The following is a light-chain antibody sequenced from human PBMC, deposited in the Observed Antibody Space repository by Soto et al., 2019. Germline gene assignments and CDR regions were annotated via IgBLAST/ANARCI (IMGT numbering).Light chain of an antibody. CDR2: DAS. V-gene: IGKV1-5*01. CDR1: QSINSW. J-gene: IGKJ1*01. Sequence: DIQMTQSPSTLSASVGDRVTITCRASQSINSWLAWYQQKPGKAPQILIYDASTLKSGVPSRFSASGSGTEFTLIISSLQPDDFATYYCQQYTSYSWTFGHGTKVDIK. CDR3: QQYTSYSWT.